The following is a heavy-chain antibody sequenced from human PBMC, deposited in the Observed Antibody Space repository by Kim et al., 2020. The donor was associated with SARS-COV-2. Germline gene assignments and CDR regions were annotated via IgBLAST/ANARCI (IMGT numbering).Heavy chain of an antibody. J-gene: IGHJ5*02. CDR2: ISYDGSNK. Sequence: GGSLRLSCAASGFTFSSYGMHWVRQAPGKGLEWVAVISYDGSNKYYADSVKGRFTISRDNSKNTLYLQMNSLRAEDTAVYYCAKDEAAHTIFGVVIRENWFDPWGQGTLVAVSS. V-gene: IGHV3-30*18. CDR3: AKDEAAHTIFGVVIRENWFDP. D-gene: IGHD3-3*01. CDR1: GFTFSSYG.